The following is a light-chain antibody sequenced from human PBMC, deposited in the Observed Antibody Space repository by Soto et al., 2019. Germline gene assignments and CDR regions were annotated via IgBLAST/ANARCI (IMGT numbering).Light chain of an antibody. CDR2: WAS. J-gene: IGKJ1*01. CDR3: QQYYSTPPT. Sequence: DIVMTQSPDSLAVSLGERATINCKSSQSVLYSSNNKNYLAWYQQKPGQPPKLLIYWASTRKSGVPDRFSGSGSGTDFTLTISSLQAEDVAVYYCQQYYSTPPTLGQGTKVEIK. CDR1: QSVLYSSNNKNY. V-gene: IGKV4-1*01.